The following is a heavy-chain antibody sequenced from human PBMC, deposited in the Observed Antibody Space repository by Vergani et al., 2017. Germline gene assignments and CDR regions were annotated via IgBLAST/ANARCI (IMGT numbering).Heavy chain of an antibody. D-gene: IGHD3-10*01. CDR1: GFTFSSYE. Sequence: EVQLVESGGGLVQPGGSLRLSCAASGFTFSSYEMNWVRQAPGKGLEWVSYISSSGSTIYYADSVKGRFTISRDNAKNSLYLQMNSLRAEDTAVYYCARVWSYYFDYWGQGPLVTVSS. V-gene: IGHV3-48*03. J-gene: IGHJ4*02. CDR3: ARVWSYYFDY. CDR2: ISSSGSTI.